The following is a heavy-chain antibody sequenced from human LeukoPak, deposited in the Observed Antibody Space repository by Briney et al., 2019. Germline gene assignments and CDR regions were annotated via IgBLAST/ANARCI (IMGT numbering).Heavy chain of an antibody. CDR3: ARQSTAMGTFDY. D-gene: IGHD5-18*01. CDR2: IYYSGNT. Sequence: SETLSLTSTVSGGSISSSSYYWGWIRQPPGKGLEWIGSIYYSGNTYYNPSLKSRVTISVDTSKNQFSLKLSSVTAADTAVYYCARQSTAMGTFDYWGQGTLVPVSS. V-gene: IGHV4-39*01. J-gene: IGHJ4*02. CDR1: GGSISSSSYY.